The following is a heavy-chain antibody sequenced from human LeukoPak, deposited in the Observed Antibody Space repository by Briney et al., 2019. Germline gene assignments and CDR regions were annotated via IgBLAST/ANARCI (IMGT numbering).Heavy chain of an antibody. V-gene: IGHV1-2*02. CDR3: AREGPGIAVADPAEYFQH. J-gene: IGHJ1*01. CDR1: GYTFTGYY. D-gene: IGHD6-19*01. CDR2: INPNSGGT. Sequence: ASVKVSCKASGYTFTGYYMHWVRQAPGQGLEWMGWINPNSGGTNYAQKFQGRVTMTRDTSISTAYMELSRLRSDDTAVYYCAREGPGIAVADPAEYFQHWGQGTLVTVSS.